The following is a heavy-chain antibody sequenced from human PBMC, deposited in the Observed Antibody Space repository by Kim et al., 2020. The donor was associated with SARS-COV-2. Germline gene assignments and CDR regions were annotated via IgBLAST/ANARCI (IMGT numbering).Heavy chain of an antibody. D-gene: IGHD5-12*01. Sequence: SETLSLTCTVSGGSISSGSYYWSWIRQPAGKGLEWIGRIYTSGSTNYNPSLKSRVTISVDTSKNQFSLKLSSVTAADTAVYYCARGRNLYSGYDYYYYGMDVWGQGTTVTVSS. CDR3: ARGRNLYSGYDYYYYGMDV. V-gene: IGHV4-61*02. CDR2: IYTSGST. CDR1: GGSISSGSYY. J-gene: IGHJ6*02.